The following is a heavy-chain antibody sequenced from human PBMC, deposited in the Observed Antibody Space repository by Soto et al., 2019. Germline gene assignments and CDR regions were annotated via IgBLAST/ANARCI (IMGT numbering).Heavy chain of an antibody. Sequence: QVQLQESGPGLVNPSQTLSLTCTVSGGSISSGGYYWSWIRQHPGKGLEWIGYIYYSGSTYYNPSLKSRVTISVDTSKKQFSLKLSSVTAADTAVYYCARGGSSSPYFDDWGQGTLVTVSS. D-gene: IGHD6-13*01. V-gene: IGHV4-31*03. CDR2: IYYSGST. CDR3: ARGGSSSPYFDD. CDR1: GGSISSGGYY. J-gene: IGHJ4*02.